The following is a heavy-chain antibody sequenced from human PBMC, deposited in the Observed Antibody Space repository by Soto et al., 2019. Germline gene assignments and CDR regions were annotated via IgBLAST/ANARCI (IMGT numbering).Heavy chain of an antibody. Sequence: QVQLVESGGGVVQPGRSLRLSCAASGFTFRDYAMHWVRQAPGKGLEWVTLISSDATNKYLADSVKGRFTISRDNSKNTLYLPINSLRVEDTGLYYCARQGMAARKYYATYLDVWGQGTKVIV. D-gene: IGHD6-6*01. CDR3: ARQGMAARKYYATYLDV. J-gene: IGHJ6*02. CDR1: GFTFRDYA. V-gene: IGHV3-30-3*01. CDR2: ISSDATNK.